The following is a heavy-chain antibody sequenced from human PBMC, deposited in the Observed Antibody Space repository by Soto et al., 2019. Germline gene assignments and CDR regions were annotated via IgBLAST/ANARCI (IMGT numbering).Heavy chain of an antibody. CDR1: GFTFSSYG. D-gene: IGHD6-13*01. J-gene: IGHJ6*02. Sequence: QVQLVESGGGVVQPGRSLRLSCAASGFTFSSYGMHWVRQAPGKGLEWVAVISYDGSNKYYADSVKGRFTLSRDNSQNTLYLQMNSLRAEDTAVYYCAKDRRYSSSWADYYYYYGMDVWGQGTTVTVSS. CDR3: AKDRRYSSSWADYYYYYGMDV. V-gene: IGHV3-30*18. CDR2: ISYDGSNK.